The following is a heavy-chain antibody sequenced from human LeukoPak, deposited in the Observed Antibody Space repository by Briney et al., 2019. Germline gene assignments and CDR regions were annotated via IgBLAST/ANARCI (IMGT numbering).Heavy chain of an antibody. CDR3: ARDSTAYYYFDC. V-gene: IGHV3-53*01. J-gene: IGHJ4*02. D-gene: IGHD3-22*01. CDR2: IYSDGST. CDR1: GFSVSTNY. Sequence: GGSLRLSCAASGFSVSTNYMSWVRQAPGQGLEWVSLIYSDGSTYYADSVKGRFTISRDKSKNTLYLQMNGLRAEDTAVYFCARDSTAYYYFDCWGQGTLVTVSS.